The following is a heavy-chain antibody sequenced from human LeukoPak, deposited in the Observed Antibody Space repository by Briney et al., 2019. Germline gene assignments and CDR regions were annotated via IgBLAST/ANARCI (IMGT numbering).Heavy chain of an antibody. CDR3: TRGPHSGSYFGTDY. CDR1: GFTFDDYG. CDR2: INWNGGST. V-gene: IGHV3-20*04. Sequence: GGSLRLSCAASGFTFDDYGMGGVRQAPGKGLEGVSGINWNGGSTAYAHSVKGRFPISRDNAKNSPYLQMNSLRAEDTALYYCTRGPHSGSYFGTDYWGQGTLVTVSS. D-gene: IGHD1-26*01. J-gene: IGHJ4*02.